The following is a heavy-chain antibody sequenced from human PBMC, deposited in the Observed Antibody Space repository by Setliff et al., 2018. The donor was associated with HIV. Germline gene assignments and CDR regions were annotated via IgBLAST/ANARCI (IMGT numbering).Heavy chain of an antibody. D-gene: IGHD2-21*01. CDR1: GGSFSGYY. J-gene: IGHJ4*02. V-gene: IGHV4-34*01. CDR2: INHSGAT. Sequence: KPSETMSLTCAVYGGSFSGYYWTWIRQSPGKGLEWIGEINHSGATTYKPSLKSRATISVDTSKKQFSLKLNSVNAADTATYYCAMHSVLGIDYWGQGTLVTVSS. CDR3: AMHSVLGIDY.